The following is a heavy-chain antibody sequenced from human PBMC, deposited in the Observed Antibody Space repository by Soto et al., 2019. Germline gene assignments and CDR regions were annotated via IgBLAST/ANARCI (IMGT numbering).Heavy chain of an antibody. CDR2: INHTGGT. J-gene: IGHJ5*02. Sequence: LSLTCAVYGGSVNGYYWNWIRQPPGKGLEWIGEINHTGGTHYNTSLKSRVTMSVDTSKNQFSLRLSSVTAADTAIYYCATRITVFGLLIPPFDPWGQGTQVTVSS. CDR1: GGSVNGYY. CDR3: ATRITVFGLLIPPFDP. D-gene: IGHD3-3*01. V-gene: IGHV4-34*01.